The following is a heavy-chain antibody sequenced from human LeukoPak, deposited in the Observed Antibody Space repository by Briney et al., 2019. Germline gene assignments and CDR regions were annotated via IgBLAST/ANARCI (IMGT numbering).Heavy chain of an antibody. V-gene: IGHV3-11*04. D-gene: IGHD3-3*01. J-gene: IGHJ4*02. CDR3: AREIWSGYIEPILDY. CDR1: GFTFSDYY. Sequence: GGSLRLSCAASGFTFSDYYMSWIRQAPGKGLEWVSYISISGSTIYYADSVKGRFTISRDNAKNSLYLQMNSLRAEDTAVYYCAREIWSGYIEPILDYWGQGTLVTVSS. CDR2: ISISGSTI.